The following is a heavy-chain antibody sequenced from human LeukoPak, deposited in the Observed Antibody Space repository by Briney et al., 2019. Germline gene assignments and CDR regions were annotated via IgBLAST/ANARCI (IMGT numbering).Heavy chain of an antibody. CDR3: ARDGRYFEPSYYV. V-gene: IGHV3-53*01. CDR2: IYSGGST. J-gene: IGHJ6*02. Sequence: PGGSLRLSCAASGFTVSSNYMSWVRQAPGKGLEWVSVIYSGGSTYYADSVKGRFTISRDNSKNTLYLQMNSLRAEDTAVYYCARDGRYFEPSYYVWGQGTTVTVS. D-gene: IGHD3-9*01. CDR1: GFTVSSNY.